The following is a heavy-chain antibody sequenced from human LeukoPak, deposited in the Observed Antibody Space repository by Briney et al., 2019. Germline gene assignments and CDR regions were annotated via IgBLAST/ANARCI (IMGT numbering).Heavy chain of an antibody. V-gene: IGHV3-15*07. Sequence: GGSLRLSCAASGFTFSNAWMNWVRQAPGKGLEWVGRIKSKTDGGTTDYAAPVKGRFTISRDDSKSTLYLQMNSLKTEDTAVYYCTTDLFVDYSSPPFDYWGQGTLVTVSS. CDR1: GFTFSNAW. J-gene: IGHJ4*02. CDR3: TTDLFVDYSSPPFDY. CDR2: IKSKTDGGTT. D-gene: IGHD5-12*01.